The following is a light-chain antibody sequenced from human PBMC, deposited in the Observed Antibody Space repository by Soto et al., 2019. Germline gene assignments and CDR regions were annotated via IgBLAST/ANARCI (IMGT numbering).Light chain of an antibody. CDR2: DAS. J-gene: IGKJ5*01. CDR1: QSVSSY. Sequence: EIVLTQSPATLSLSPGERATLSCRASQSVSSYVAWYQKNPGQSPRLLIYDASNRATGIPARFSGSGSGTEFTLTISSLEPEDFAVYYCPQRSNWAITFGQGTRMESK. V-gene: IGKV3-11*01. CDR3: PQRSNWAIT.